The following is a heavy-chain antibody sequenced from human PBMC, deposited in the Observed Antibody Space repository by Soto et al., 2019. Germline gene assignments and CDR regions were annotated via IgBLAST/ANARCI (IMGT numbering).Heavy chain of an antibody. CDR2: IDPSESYA. V-gene: IGHV5-10-1*01. D-gene: IGHD3-22*01. CDR3: AVEYYYDSSGDYDDY. Sequence: EVQLVQSGAEVRKPGESLRISCEGSGYTFSNYWISWVRQMPGKGLEWLGRIDPSESYASYSPSFQGHVTMSADKSVNTAYLQWGSVKASDTAMYYCAVEYYYDSSGDYDDYWGQGTLVTVSS. J-gene: IGHJ4*02. CDR1: GYTFSNYW.